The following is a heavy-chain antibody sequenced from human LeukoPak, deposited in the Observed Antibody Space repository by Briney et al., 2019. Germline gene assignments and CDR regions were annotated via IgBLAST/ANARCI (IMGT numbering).Heavy chain of an antibody. CDR3: ARVLSTEIDY. Sequence: GGSLRLSCAASGFTFSSYSMNWVRQAPGKGLEWVSYISNSSSTIYYADSVKGRFTISRANAKNSLYLQMNSLRAEDTAVYYCARVLSTEIDYWGQGTLVTVSS. V-gene: IGHV3-48*01. CDR1: GFTFSSYS. D-gene: IGHD2-8*01. J-gene: IGHJ4*02. CDR2: ISNSSSTI.